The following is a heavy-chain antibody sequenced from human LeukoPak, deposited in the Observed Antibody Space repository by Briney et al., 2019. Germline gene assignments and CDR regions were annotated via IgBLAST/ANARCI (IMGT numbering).Heavy chain of an antibody. V-gene: IGHV3-30*04. CDR3: AKASGITMVRGVIMGSYYYGMDV. CDR1: GFTFSSYA. D-gene: IGHD3-10*01. CDR2: ISYDGSNK. J-gene: IGHJ6*02. Sequence: PGRSLRLSCAASGFTFSSYAMHWVRQAPGKGLEWVAVISYDGSNKYYADSVKGRFTISRDNSKNTLYLQMNSLRAEDTAVYYCAKASGITMVRGVIMGSYYYGMDVWGQGTTVTVSS.